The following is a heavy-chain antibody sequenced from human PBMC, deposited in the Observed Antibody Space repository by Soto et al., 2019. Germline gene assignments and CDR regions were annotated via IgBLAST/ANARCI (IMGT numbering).Heavy chain of an antibody. CDR1: GFTFSSYA. Sequence: GGSLRLSCAASGFTFSSYAMHWVRQAPGKGLEWVAVISYDGSNKYYADSVKGRFTISRDNSKNTLYLQMNSLRAEDTAVYYCARVEAFDYWGQGTLVTVSS. CDR2: ISYDGSNK. V-gene: IGHV3-30-3*01. CDR3: ARVEAFDY. J-gene: IGHJ4*02.